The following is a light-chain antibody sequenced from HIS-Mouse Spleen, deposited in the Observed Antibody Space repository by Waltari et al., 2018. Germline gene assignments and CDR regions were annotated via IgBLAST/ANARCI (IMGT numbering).Light chain of an antibody. V-gene: IGLV1-47*01. CDR3: AAWDDSLSGPV. Sequence: QSVLTQPPSASGTPGQRVTISCSGRSPNIGSNYVSWYQQLPGTAPKLLIYRNNQRPSGVPDRFSGSKSGTSASLAISGLRSEDEADYYCAAWDDSLSGPVFGGGTKLTVL. J-gene: IGLJ3*02. CDR1: SPNIGSNY. CDR2: RNN.